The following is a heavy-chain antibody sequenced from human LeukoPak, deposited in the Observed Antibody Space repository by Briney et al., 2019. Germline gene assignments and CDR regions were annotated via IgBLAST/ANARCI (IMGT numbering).Heavy chain of an antibody. V-gene: IGHV1-69*13. J-gene: IGHJ4*02. CDR1: GGTFSSYA. CDR2: IIPIFSTA. Sequence: GASVKVSCKASGGTFSSYAISWVRQAPGQGLEWMGGIIPIFSTANYAQNFQGRVTITADESTNTAYMELSSLRSEDTAVCYCASPGITGTPLNYWGQGTLVTVSS. CDR3: ASPGITGTPLNY. D-gene: IGHD1-7*01.